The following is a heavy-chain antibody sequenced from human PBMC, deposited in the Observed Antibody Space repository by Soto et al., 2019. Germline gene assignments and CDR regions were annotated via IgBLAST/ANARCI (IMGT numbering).Heavy chain of an antibody. CDR3: ARGETYLGV. V-gene: IGHV1-69*01. CDR2: IIPIFSSR. J-gene: IGHJ6*02. D-gene: IGHD3-16*01. Sequence: QVQLVQSGAEVKKPGSSVKVSCKTSRDTFNKYAFIWVRQAPGQGLEWMGWIIPIFSSRNYAEKFQGRVTITADDSTSTAYMELRSLRFEDTAVYYCARGETYLGVWGQGTTVTVSS. CDR1: RDTFNKYA.